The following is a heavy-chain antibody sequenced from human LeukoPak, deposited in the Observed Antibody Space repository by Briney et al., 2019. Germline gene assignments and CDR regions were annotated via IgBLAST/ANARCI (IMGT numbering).Heavy chain of an antibody. CDR1: GFTFSSYS. V-gene: IGHV3-21*01. D-gene: IGHD1-26*01. Sequence: PGGSLRLSCAASGFTFSSYSMNRVPQAPGKGLEWVSYISSSSSYIYYANSVKGRFTISRDNAKNSLYLQMNSLRAEDTAVYYCARDLGDSGRDYWGQGTLVTVSS. J-gene: IGHJ4*02. CDR2: ISSSSSYI. CDR3: ARDLGDSGRDY.